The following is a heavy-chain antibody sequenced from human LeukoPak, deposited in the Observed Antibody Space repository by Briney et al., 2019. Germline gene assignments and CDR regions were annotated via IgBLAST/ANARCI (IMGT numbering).Heavy chain of an antibody. CDR1: GFTVSSNY. CDR3: ARERYDFWSGYSYYFDY. D-gene: IGHD3-3*01. CDR2: IYSGGST. V-gene: IGHV3-53*01. Sequence: GGSLRLSCAASGFTVSSNYMSWVRQAPGKGLEWVSVIYSGGSTYYADSVKGRFTISRDNSKNTLYLQMNSQRAEDTAVYYCARERYDFWSGYSYYFDYWGQGTLVTVSS. J-gene: IGHJ4*02.